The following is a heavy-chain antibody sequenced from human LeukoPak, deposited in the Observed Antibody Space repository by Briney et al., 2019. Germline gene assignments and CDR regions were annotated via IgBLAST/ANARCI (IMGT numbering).Heavy chain of an antibody. D-gene: IGHD2-2*01. CDR3: ARDPIRKNIVVPGFDI. Sequence: ASVKVSCKACGCTFTRYGISWVRQAPGRGLEGMGWISAYNGNTNCAQKLQDRVTMTTDTSTSTAYMELRSLRSDDTAVYYCARDPIRKNIVVPGFDIWGQGTMVTVSS. J-gene: IGHJ3*02. CDR1: GCTFTRYG. V-gene: IGHV1-18*04. CDR2: ISAYNGNT.